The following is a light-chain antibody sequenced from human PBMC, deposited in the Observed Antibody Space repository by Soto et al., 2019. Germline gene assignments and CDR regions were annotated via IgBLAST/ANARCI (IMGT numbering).Light chain of an antibody. V-gene: IGKV1-39*01. J-gene: IGKJ1*01. Sequence: HMSLSPSSLSASVGDRGTITCRASQSISSYFHWYQQKPGPAPKLLIHAASTLHSGAPTRFSGSGTGTDFTLTISILQPEDFASYYYHQSYSTPPWTFGQGTKVDIK. CDR1: QSISSY. CDR3: HQSYSTPPWT. CDR2: AAS.